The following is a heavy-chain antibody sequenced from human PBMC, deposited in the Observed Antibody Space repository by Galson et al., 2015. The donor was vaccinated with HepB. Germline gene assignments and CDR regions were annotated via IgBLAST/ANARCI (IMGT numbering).Heavy chain of an antibody. CDR2: INTNTGNP. J-gene: IGHJ2*01. Sequence: SVKVSCKASGYTFTSYAMNWVRQAPGQGLEWMGWINTNTGNPTYAQGLTGRFVFSLDTSVSTAYLQISSLKAEDTAVYYCAREFSVDHATPDYWYFDLWGRGTLVTVSS. D-gene: IGHD5-12*01. V-gene: IGHV7-4-1*02. CDR1: GYTFTSYA. CDR3: AREFSVDHATPDYWYFDL.